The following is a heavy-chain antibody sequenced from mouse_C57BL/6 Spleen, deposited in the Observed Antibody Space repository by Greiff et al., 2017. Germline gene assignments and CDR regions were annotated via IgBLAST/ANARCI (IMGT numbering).Heavy chain of an antibody. CDR3: ARGGYEGSAHYYAMDY. D-gene: IGHD2-3*01. V-gene: IGHV14-2*01. Sequence: EVQLQQSGAELVKPGASVKLSCTASGFNIKAYYMHWVKQRTEQGLEWIGRIDPEDGETNYAPKFQGKATITADTSSNTAYLQLSSLTTEDTAVSYGARGGYEGSAHYYAMDYWGQGTSVTVSS. J-gene: IGHJ4*01. CDR1: GFNIKAYY. CDR2: IDPEDGET.